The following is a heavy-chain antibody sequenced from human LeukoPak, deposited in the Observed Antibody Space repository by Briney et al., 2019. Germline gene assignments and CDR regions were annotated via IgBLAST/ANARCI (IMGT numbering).Heavy chain of an antibody. CDR1: GGSISSYY. CDR3: ARDGRIAVAGTVPNWFDP. V-gene: IGHV4-59*01. CDR2: IYYSGST. D-gene: IGHD6-19*01. J-gene: IGHJ5*02. Sequence: KPSDTLSLTCTVCGGSISSYYWSWIRQPPGKGLEWIGYIYYSGSTNYNPSLKSRVTISVDTSKNQFSLKLSSVTAADTAVYYCARDGRIAVAGTVPNWFDPWGQGTLVTVSS.